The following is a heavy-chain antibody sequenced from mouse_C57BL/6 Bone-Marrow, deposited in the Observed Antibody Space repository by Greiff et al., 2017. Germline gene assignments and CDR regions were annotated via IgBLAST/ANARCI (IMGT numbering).Heavy chain of an antibody. D-gene: IGHD1-1*01. CDR2: IYPGDGDT. J-gene: IGHJ4*01. Sequence: QVQLQQSGAELVKPGASVKISCKASGYAFSSYWMNWVKQRPGKGLEWIGQIYPGDGDTNYNGKFKGKATLTADKSSSTAYMQLSSLTSEDSAVYFCARGTTTVVATKAMDYWGQGTSVTVSS. CDR3: ARGTTTVVATKAMDY. V-gene: IGHV1-80*01. CDR1: GYAFSSYW.